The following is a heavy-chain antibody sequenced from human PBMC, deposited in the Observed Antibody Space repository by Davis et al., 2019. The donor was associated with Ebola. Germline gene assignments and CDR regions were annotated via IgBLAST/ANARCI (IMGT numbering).Heavy chain of an antibody. CDR3: ARDGNGIVVVPAAIKIWDYYYYGMDV. CDR1: GFTFSSYS. Sequence: GESLKISCAASGFTFSSYSMNWVRQAPGKGLEWVSYISSSSSTIYYADSLKGRFTISRDNAKNSLYLQMNSLRDEDTAVYYCARDGNGIVVVPAAIKIWDYYYYGMDVWGQGTTVTVSS. V-gene: IGHV3-48*02. D-gene: IGHD2-2*01. CDR2: ISSSSSTI. J-gene: IGHJ6*02.